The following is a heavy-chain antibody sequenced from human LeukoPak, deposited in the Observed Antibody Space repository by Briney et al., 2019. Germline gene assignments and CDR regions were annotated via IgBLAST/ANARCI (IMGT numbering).Heavy chain of an antibody. CDR3: AREEVGVVSSGYLRGGLSGYGMDV. CDR2: INPNSGGT. D-gene: IGHD3-22*01. J-gene: IGHJ6*02. V-gene: IGHV1-2*04. CDR1: GYTFTGYY. Sequence: ASVKVSCKASGYTFTGYYMHWVRQAPGQGLEWMGWINPNSGGTNYAQKFQGWVTMTRDTSISTAYMELSRLRSDDTAVYYCAREEVGVVSSGYLRGGLSGYGMDVWGQGTTVTVSS.